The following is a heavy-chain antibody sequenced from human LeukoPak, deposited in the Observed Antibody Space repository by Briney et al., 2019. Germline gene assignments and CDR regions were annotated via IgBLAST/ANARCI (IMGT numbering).Heavy chain of an antibody. CDR3: ARHGKGSGSYYHAFDI. V-gene: IGHV4-59*08. D-gene: IGHD3-10*01. J-gene: IGHJ3*02. Sequence: SETLSLTCTVSGGSISSYYWSWIRQPPGKGLEWIGYIYYSGSTNYNPSLKSRVTISVDTSKNQFSLKLSSVTAADTAVYYCARHGKGSGSYYHAFDIWGRGTMVTVSS. CDR2: IYYSGST. CDR1: GGSISSYY.